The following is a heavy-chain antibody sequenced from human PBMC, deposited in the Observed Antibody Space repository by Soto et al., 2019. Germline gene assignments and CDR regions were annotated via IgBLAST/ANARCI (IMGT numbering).Heavy chain of an antibody. CDR3: ARGRASGSYYLLDY. V-gene: IGHV1-8*01. CDR1: GNTFTSYD. Sequence: QVQLVQSGAEVKKPGASVKVSCKASGNTFTSYDINWVRQATGHGHGWMGWINPNSGNIGYAQKFQGRVTMTRDTAIRTAYMEVSRLRSDDTAVYYCARGRASGSYYLLDYWGQGTLVTVSS. D-gene: IGHD3-10*01. J-gene: IGHJ4*02. CDR2: INPNSGNI.